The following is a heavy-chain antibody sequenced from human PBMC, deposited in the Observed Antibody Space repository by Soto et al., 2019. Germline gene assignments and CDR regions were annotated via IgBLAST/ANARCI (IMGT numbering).Heavy chain of an antibody. CDR3: ARDDCFGATCYIGDY. Sequence: QVQLVQSGAEVKMPGASVKVSCKASGYTFTTYGIVWVRQAPGQAPEWVGWINPSNDNTHFAQQLQGRLTMTTDTSTSSVYMELRSLRSDDTAVYYCARDDCFGATCYIGDYCGQGTLVTVSS. CDR2: INPSNDNT. J-gene: IGHJ4*02. CDR1: GYTFTTYG. D-gene: IGHD2-15*01. V-gene: IGHV1-18*01.